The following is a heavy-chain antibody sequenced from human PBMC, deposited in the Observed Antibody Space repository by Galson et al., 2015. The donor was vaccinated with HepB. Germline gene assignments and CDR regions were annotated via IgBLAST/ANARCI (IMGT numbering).Heavy chain of an antibody. J-gene: IGHJ4*02. CDR1: GRTFSIYT. CDR2: MIPFLGTT. V-gene: IGHV1-69*08. D-gene: IGHD4-17*01. Sequence: SVKVSCKAFGRTFSIYTLNWVRQAPGQGLEWMGKMIPFLGTTDYAQRFRGRVTITADRSTNTGYMELSSLISDDTAMYYCAIEVPAPPPMYGDYDFASPVEDYWGQGTLVTVSS. CDR3: AIEVPAPPPMYGDYDFASPVEDY.